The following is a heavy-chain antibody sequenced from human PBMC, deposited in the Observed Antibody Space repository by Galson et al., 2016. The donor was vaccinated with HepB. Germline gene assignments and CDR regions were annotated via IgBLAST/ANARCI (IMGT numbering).Heavy chain of an antibody. CDR3: ARDLPVETAGALDI. Sequence: SLRLSCAASGLTVSDNYMTWVRQTPGKGLQWVSVLYTNGIPYYAASVKGRFTLSRDNSKNTVYLQMDSLRAEDTAVYYCARDLPVETAGALDIWGQGTMVTVSS. J-gene: IGHJ3*02. V-gene: IGHV3-53*01. CDR2: LYTNGIP. CDR1: GLTVSDNY. D-gene: IGHD1-1*01.